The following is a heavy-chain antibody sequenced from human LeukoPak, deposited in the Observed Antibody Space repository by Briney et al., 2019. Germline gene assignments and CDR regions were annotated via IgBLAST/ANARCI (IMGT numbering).Heavy chain of an antibody. D-gene: IGHD2-2*02. V-gene: IGHV4-4*07. CDR3: ARDRGYCSSTSCYNDAFDI. CDR1: GGSISSYY. CDR2: IYTSGST. J-gene: IGHJ3*02. Sequence: SETQSLTCTVSGGSISSYYWCWIRQPAGNGLEWIGRIYTSGSTNYNPSLKSRVTMSVDTSKNQFSLKLSSVTAADTAVYYCARDRGYCSSTSCYNDAFDIWGQGTMVTVSS.